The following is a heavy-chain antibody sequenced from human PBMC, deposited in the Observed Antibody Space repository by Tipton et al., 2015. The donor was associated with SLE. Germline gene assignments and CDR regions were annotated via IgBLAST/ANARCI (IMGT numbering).Heavy chain of an antibody. CDR2: IYYSGST. V-gene: IGHV4-31*03. J-gene: IGHJ4*02. D-gene: IGHD5-18*01. CDR1: GGSISSGDYY. CDR3: ARVDTPMDFDY. Sequence: GLVKPSETLSLTCTVSGGSISSGDYYWSWIRQRPGKGLEWIGYIYYSGSTDYNPSLKSRVTISVDMSKNQFSLKLSSVTAADTAVYYCARVDTPMDFDYWGQGTLVTVSS.